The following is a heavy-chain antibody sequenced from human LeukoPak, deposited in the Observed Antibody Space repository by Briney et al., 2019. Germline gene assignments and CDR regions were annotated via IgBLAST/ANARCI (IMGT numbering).Heavy chain of an antibody. Sequence: SETLSLTCAVYGGSFSGYYWIRIRQPPGKGLEWIGEINHSGSTNYNPSLKSRVTISVDTSKNQFSLKLSSFTAADTALYYCARNPSHYSSVDYWGQGTLVTVSS. D-gene: IGHD4-4*01. CDR1: GGSFSGYY. CDR3: ARNPSHYSSVDY. V-gene: IGHV4-34*01. J-gene: IGHJ4*02. CDR2: INHSGST.